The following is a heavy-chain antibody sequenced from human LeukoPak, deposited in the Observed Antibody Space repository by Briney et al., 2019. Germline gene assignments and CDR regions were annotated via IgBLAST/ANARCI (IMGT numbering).Heavy chain of an antibody. Sequence: PSETLSLTCTVSRGSISSSSYYWGWIRQPPGKGLELIGSIYYSGSTYYNPSLKSRVTISVDTSKNQFSLKLSSVTAADAAVYYCARRYSYSSRPDYWGQGTLVTVSA. CDR2: IYYSGST. V-gene: IGHV4-39*01. CDR3: ARRYSYSSRPDY. CDR1: RGSISSSSYY. J-gene: IGHJ4*02. D-gene: IGHD3-22*01.